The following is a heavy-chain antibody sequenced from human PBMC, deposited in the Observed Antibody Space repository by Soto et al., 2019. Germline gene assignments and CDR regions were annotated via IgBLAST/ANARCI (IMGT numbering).Heavy chain of an antibody. V-gene: IGHV3-49*03. J-gene: IGHJ4*02. CDR2: IRSKAYGGTT. CDR1: GFTFGDYA. CDR3: TTEYPYSSYPQVFDY. Sequence: PGGSLRLSCTASGFTFGDYAMSWFRQAPGKGLEWVGFIRSKAYGGTTEYAASVKGRFTISRDDSKSIAYLQMNSLKTEDTAVYYCTTEYPYSSYPQVFDYWGQGTLVTVSS. D-gene: IGHD6-6*01.